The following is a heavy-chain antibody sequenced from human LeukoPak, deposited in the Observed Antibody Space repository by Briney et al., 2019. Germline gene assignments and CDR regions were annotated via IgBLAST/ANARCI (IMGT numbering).Heavy chain of an antibody. J-gene: IGHJ3*02. Sequence: SGGSLRLSCEASGFTFSTYAMYWVRQAPGKGLEWVAVISYDGSNKYYADSVKGRFTISRDNSKNTLYLQMNSLRAEDTAVYYCASTVVSSGAFDIWGQGTMVTVSS. CDR2: ISYDGSNK. CDR3: ASTVVSSGAFDI. D-gene: IGHD4-23*01. V-gene: IGHV3-30*03. CDR1: GFTFSTYA.